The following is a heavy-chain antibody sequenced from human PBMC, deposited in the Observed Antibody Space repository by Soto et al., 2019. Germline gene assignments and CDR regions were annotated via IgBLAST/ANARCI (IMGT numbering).Heavy chain of an antibody. CDR1: GFTFSDYY. D-gene: IGHD3-22*01. CDR2: SSSSSYT. V-gene: IGHV3-11*06. Sequence: PGGSLRLSCAASGFTFSDYYMSWIRQAPGKGLEWVSYSSSSSYTNYADSVKGRFTISRDNAKNSLYLQMNSLRAEDTAVYYCARERNNYYDSSGFDYWGQGTLVTVSS. CDR3: ARERNNYYDSSGFDY. J-gene: IGHJ4*02.